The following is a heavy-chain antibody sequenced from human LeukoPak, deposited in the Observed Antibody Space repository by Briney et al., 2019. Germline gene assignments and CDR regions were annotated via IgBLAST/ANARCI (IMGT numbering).Heavy chain of an antibody. J-gene: IGHJ3*02. CDR3: AKVLDSSGYYYFRGAFDI. CDR2: ISGSGGST. V-gene: IGHV3-23*01. CDR1: GFTFSSYA. Sequence: GGSLRLSCAASGFTFSSYAMSWVRQAPGKGLEWVSAISGSGGSTYYADSVKGRFTISRDNSKNTLYLQMNSLRAEDTAVYYCAKVLDSSGYYYFRGAFDIWGQGTMVTVSS. D-gene: IGHD3-22*01.